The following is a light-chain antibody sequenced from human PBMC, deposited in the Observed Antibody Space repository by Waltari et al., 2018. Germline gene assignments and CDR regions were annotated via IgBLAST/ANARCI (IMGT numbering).Light chain of an antibody. CDR2: AAS. Sequence: DILMTQSPSSLSASLGDRVTITCRASQNIRSYLTWYQHKPGLAPKILIFAASSLQSGVPAKFSCSGSGTDCTLTISSLEPEDFATYYCQQSFSIPRTFSQGTKVEI. CDR1: QNIRSY. J-gene: IGKJ1*01. CDR3: QQSFSIPRT. V-gene: IGKV1-39*01.